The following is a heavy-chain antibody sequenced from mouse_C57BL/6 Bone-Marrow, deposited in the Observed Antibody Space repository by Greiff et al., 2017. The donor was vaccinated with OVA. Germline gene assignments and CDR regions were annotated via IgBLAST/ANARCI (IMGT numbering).Heavy chain of an antibody. Sequence: QVHVKQSGAELARPGASVKLSCKASGYTFTSYGISWVKQRTGQGLEWIGEISPRSGNTYYNEKFKGKATLTADKSSSTAYMELRSLTSEDSAVYFCAREGVNWKYWGQGTTLTVSS. CDR2: ISPRSGNT. J-gene: IGHJ2*01. CDR3: AREGVNWKY. D-gene: IGHD4-1*01. V-gene: IGHV1-81*01. CDR1: GYTFTSYG.